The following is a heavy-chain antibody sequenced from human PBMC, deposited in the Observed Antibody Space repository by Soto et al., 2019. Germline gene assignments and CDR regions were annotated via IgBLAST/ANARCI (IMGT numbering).Heavy chain of an antibody. Sequence: PSETLSLTCAVSGYSVSDSNWWGWIRQPPGKGLEWMGHIYNSGSTYYKSSLKGRVTMSIDTSKNQFSLRLYSVTAVDTAVYYCARQRPTDGRWEFANYYGMDVWGQGTPVTVSS. CDR1: GYSVSDSNW. CDR2: IYNSGST. D-gene: IGHD1-26*01. J-gene: IGHJ6*02. CDR3: ARQRPTDGRWEFANYYGMDV. V-gene: IGHV4-28*01.